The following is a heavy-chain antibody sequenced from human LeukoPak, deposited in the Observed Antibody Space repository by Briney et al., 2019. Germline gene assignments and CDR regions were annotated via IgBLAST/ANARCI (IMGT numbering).Heavy chain of an antibody. CDR3: ARVGLGYCSGGTCSPGWFDP. J-gene: IGHJ5*02. Sequence: SETLSLTCTVSGGSISSYYWSWIWQPPGKGLEWMGFIYDSGTTNYNPSLKSRVTISVDTSKNQFSLKLSSVTAADTAVYFCARVGLGYCSGGTCSPGWFDPWGQGTLVTVSS. CDR2: IYDSGTT. CDR1: GGSISSYY. D-gene: IGHD2-15*01. V-gene: IGHV4-59*01.